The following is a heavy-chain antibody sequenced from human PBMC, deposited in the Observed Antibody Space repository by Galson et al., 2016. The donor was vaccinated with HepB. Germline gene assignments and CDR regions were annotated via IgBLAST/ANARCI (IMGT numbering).Heavy chain of an antibody. CDR3: ARESCGGDCLYFDS. Sequence: SLRLSCAASGFTFSSYSMHWVRQAPGKGLEWVAVIAHDGSQRYYADFLRGRFTVSRDNSKNTLSLQTDSLRAEDTAVYYCARESCGGDCLYFDSWGRGTLVTVSS. CDR1: GFTFSSYS. D-gene: IGHD2-21*02. CDR2: IAHDGSQR. J-gene: IGHJ4*02. V-gene: IGHV3-30*04.